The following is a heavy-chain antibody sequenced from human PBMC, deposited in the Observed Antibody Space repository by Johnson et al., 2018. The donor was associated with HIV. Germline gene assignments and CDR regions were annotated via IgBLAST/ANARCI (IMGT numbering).Heavy chain of an antibody. Sequence: EVHLVESGGGLVRPGGSLRLSCAASGFTFSSYWMHWVRQAPGKGLVWVSRINSDGSSITYADSVKGRFTISRDNAKNTLYLQMNSLRSEDTAVYYCARDRVYDVVEMATSMRRDPGAFDIWGQGTMVTVSS. CDR2: INSDGSSI. V-gene: IGHV3-74*01. J-gene: IGHJ3*02. CDR3: ARDRVYDVVEMATSMRRDPGAFDI. D-gene: IGHD5-24*01. CDR1: GFTFSSYW.